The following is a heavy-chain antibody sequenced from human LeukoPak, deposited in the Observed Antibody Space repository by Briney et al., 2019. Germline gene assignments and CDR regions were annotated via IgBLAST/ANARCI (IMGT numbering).Heavy chain of an antibody. Sequence: GGSLRLSCAASGFTFSSYGMHWVRQAPGKGLEWVAVIWYDGSNKYYADSVKGRFTISRDNSKNMLYLQMNSLRAEDTAVYYCARDWSVLYSGRPERSDYWGQGTLVTVSS. V-gene: IGHV3-33*01. CDR3: ARDWSVLYSGRPERSDY. CDR2: IWYDGSNK. J-gene: IGHJ4*02. D-gene: IGHD1-26*01. CDR1: GFTFSSYG.